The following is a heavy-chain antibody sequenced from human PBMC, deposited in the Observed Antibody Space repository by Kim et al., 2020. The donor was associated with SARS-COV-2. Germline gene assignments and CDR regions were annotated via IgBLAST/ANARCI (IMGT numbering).Heavy chain of an antibody. CDR3: ASLPFYGSGSYYNGKNPYLDY. V-gene: IGHV4-39*01. J-gene: IGHJ4*02. CDR2: IYYSGST. D-gene: IGHD3-10*01. CDR1: GGSISSSSYY. Sequence: GSLRLSCTVSGGSISSSSYYWGWIRQPPGKGLEWIGSIYYSGSTYYNPSLKSRVTISVDTSKNQFSLKLSSVTAADTAVYYCASLPFYGSGSYYNGKNPYLDYWGQGTLVTVSS.